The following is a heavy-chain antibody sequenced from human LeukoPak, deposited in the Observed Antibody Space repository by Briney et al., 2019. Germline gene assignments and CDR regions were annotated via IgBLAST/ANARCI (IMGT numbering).Heavy chain of an antibody. V-gene: IGHV1-58*02. CDR3: AADGRGRASGSYYINDAFDI. D-gene: IGHD3-10*01. J-gene: IGHJ3*02. CDR2: IVVGSGNT. CDR1: GFTFTSSA. Sequence: GTSVKVSCKASGFTFTSSAMQWVQQARGQRLEWIGWIVVGSGNTNYAQKFQERVTITRDMSTSTAYMELSSLRSEDTAAYYCAADGRGRASGSYYINDAFDIWGQGTMVTVSS.